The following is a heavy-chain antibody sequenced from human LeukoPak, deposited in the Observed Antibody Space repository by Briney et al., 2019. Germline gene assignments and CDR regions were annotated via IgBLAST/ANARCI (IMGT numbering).Heavy chain of an antibody. CDR2: INAGNGNT. CDR3: ARDKGYSGYVDY. D-gene: IGHD5-12*01. J-gene: IGHJ4*02. V-gene: IGHV1-3*01. CDR1: GYTFTSYA. Sequence: ASVKVSCKASGYTFTSYAMHWVRQAPGQRLEWMGWINAGNGNTKYSQKFQGRVTITRDTSASTAYMELSSLRFEDTAVYYCARDKGYSGYVDYWGQGTLVTVSS.